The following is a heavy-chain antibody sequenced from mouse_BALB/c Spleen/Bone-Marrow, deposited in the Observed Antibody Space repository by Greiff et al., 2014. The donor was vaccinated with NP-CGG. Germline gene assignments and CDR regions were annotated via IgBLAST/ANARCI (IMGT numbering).Heavy chain of an antibody. CDR2: INPSSAYT. J-gene: IGHJ4*01. CDR3: TIRYYAMDY. CDR1: GYTFTRYT. V-gene: IGHV1-4*01. D-gene: IGHD1-1*01. Sequence: QVQLQQSGAELARPGAPVKMSCQASGYTFTRYTMHWEKQRPGQGLEWIGYINPSSAYTNYNQKLKDKATLTADKSSSTAYMQLSSLTSEDSAVYYCTIRYYAMDYWGQGTSVTVSS.